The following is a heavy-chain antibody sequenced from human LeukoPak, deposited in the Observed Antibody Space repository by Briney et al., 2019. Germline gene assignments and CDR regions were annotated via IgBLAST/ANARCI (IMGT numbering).Heavy chain of an antibody. J-gene: IGHJ4*02. V-gene: IGHV1-69*04. D-gene: IGHD1-26*01. CDR3: ARETYSGRLIDY. CDR2: IIPLLGIA. Sequence: RQARGXXXXXXRRIIPLLGIATYAQKFQGRVTITPHKSTSTAYMELSSLRSEDTAVYYCARETYSGRLIDYWGQGTLVTVSS.